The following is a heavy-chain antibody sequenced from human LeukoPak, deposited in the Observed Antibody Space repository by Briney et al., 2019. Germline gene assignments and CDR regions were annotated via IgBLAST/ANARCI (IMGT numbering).Heavy chain of an antibody. CDR1: GYTFTSYY. CDR3: ARTGRAGATGYYYYMDV. CDR2: INPSGGST. J-gene: IGHJ6*03. V-gene: IGHV1-46*01. D-gene: IGHD1-26*01. Sequence: ASVKVSCKASGYTFTSYYMHWVRQAPGQGLEWMGIINPSGGSTSYAQKFQGRVTMTRDTSTSTVYMELSSLRSEDTAVYYCARTGRAGATGYYYYMDVWGKGTTVTVSS.